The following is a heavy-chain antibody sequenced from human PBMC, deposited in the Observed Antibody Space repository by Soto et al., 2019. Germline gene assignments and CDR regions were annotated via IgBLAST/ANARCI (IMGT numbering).Heavy chain of an antibody. CDR2: IYYSGST. V-gene: IGHV4-31*03. CDR1: GGSISSGGYY. Sequence: SETLSLTCTVSGGSISSGGYYWSWIRQHPGKGPEWIGYIYYSGSTYYNPSLKSRVTISVDTSKNQFSLKLSSVTAADTAVYYCARDHGVGGNWFDPWGQGTLVTVSS. CDR3: ARDHGVGGNWFDP. J-gene: IGHJ5*02. D-gene: IGHD1-26*01.